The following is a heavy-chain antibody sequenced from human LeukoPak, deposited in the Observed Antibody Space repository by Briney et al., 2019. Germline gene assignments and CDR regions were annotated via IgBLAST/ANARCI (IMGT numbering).Heavy chain of an antibody. Sequence: SETLSLTCAVSGGSISSSNWWSWVRQPPGKGLEWIGEIYHSGSTNYNPSLKSRVTISVDTSKNQFSLKLSSVTAADTAVYYCASSGERYCSGGSVPCFDYWGQGTLVTVSS. CDR2: IYHSGST. CDR1: GGSISSSNW. J-gene: IGHJ4*02. V-gene: IGHV4-4*02. D-gene: IGHD2-15*01. CDR3: ASSGERYCSGGSVPCFDY.